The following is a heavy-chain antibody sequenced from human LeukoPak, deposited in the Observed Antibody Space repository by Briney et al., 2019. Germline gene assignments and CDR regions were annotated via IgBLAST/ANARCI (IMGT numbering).Heavy chain of an antibody. V-gene: IGHV4-34*01. CDR1: GGSFSGYY. CDR2: INHSGST. Sequence: PSETLSLTCAVYGGSFSGYYWSWIRQPPGKGLEWIGEINHSGSTNYNPSLKSRVTISVDTSKNQFSLKLSSVTAADTAVYYCARGTGDDFWSGYYTGVGYYFDYWGQGTLVTVSS. J-gene: IGHJ4*02. CDR3: ARGTGDDFWSGYYTGVGYYFDY. D-gene: IGHD3-3*01.